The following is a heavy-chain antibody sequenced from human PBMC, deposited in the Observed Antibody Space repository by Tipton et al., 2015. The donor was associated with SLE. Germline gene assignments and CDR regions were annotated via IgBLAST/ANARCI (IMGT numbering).Heavy chain of an antibody. V-gene: IGHV1-18*01. J-gene: IGHJ3*02. CDR2: ISGFNGKT. D-gene: IGHD1-26*01. Sequence: QLVQSGAEMKKPGASVKVSCKASGYTFTDYAISWVRQAPGQGLEWLGWISGFNGKTDYAEKLQGRVTMTTDTSTSTAYMELRSLRSDDTAVYFCARGPQWEPPTFDIWGQGTMVTVSS. CDR1: GYTFTDYA. CDR3: ARGPQWEPPTFDI.